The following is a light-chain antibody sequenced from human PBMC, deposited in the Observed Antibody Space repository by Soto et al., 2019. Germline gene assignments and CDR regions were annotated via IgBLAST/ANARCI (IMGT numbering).Light chain of an antibody. Sequence: QSVLTQPPSASGTPGQRVTISCSGSSSNIGSNTVNWYRQLPGTFPRLLIYSNNQRPAGVPDRFSGSKSGTSASLAISGLQSEDEADYYCAAWDDGLIGWVFGGGTKLTVL. CDR3: AAWDDGLIGWV. J-gene: IGLJ3*02. CDR1: SSNIGSNT. V-gene: IGLV1-44*01. CDR2: SNN.